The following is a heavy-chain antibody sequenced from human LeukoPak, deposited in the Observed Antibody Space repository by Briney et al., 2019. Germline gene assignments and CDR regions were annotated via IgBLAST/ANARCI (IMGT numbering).Heavy chain of an antibody. J-gene: IGHJ5*02. V-gene: IGHV3-7*01. CDR3: ARGGSWFDV. CDR2: IKQSGSEK. D-gene: IGHD5-12*01. Sequence: PGGSLRLSSAASGFTFSNYWMSWVRQAPGKGLEWVANIKQSGSEKNYVDSVKDRFTISRDNAENSLYLQVNSLGAEDTAVYYCARGGSWFDVWGQGTLVTVSS. CDR1: GFTFSNYW.